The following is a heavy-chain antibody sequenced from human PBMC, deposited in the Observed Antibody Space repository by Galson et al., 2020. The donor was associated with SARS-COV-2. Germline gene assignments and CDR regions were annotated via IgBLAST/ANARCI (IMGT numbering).Heavy chain of an antibody. CDR3: ARDPVYYYDSSGYSLS. V-gene: IGHV3-21*01. D-gene: IGHD3-22*01. CDR1: GFTFSSYS. Sequence: GGSLRLCCAASGFTFSSYSMNWVRQAPGKGLEWVSSISSSSSYIYYADSVKGRFTISRDNAKNSLYLQMNSLRAEDTAVYYCARDPVYYYDSSGYSLSWGQGTLVTVSS. CDR2: ISSSSSYI. J-gene: IGHJ4*02.